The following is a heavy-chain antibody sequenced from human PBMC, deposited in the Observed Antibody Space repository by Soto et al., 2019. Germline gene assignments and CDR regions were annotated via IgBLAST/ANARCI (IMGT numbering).Heavy chain of an antibody. CDR1: GFTFDDYA. Sequence: EVQLVESGGGLVQPGRSLRLSCAASGFTFDDYAMHWVRQAPGKGLEWVSGISWNSGSIGYADSVKGRFTISRDNAKNSLYLQMNSLRAEDTALYYCAKLTVVPDAFDIWGQGTMVTVSS. CDR2: ISWNSGSI. J-gene: IGHJ3*02. D-gene: IGHD2-15*01. V-gene: IGHV3-9*01. CDR3: AKLTVVPDAFDI.